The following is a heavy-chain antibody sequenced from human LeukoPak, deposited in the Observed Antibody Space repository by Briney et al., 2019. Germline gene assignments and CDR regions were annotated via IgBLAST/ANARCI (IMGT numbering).Heavy chain of an antibody. D-gene: IGHD5-18*01. J-gene: IGHJ4*02. CDR1: GYTFDDHV. V-gene: IGHV3-43*02. CDR2: ISGDGGAT. Sequence: GGSLRPSCAASGYTFDDHVMHWVRQAPGKGLEWVSFISGDGGATYYADSAKGRFTISRDNGRKSLYLQMDSLRTEDTALYYCAKGGYTYGGRLFDYWGQGTLVTVSS. CDR3: AKGGYTYGGRLFDY.